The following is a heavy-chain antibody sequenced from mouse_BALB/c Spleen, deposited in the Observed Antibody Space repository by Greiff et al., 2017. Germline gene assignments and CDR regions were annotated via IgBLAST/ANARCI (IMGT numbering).Heavy chain of an antibody. J-gene: IGHJ3*01. CDR2: ISDGGSYT. Sequence: EVMLVESGGGLVKPGGSLKLSCAASGFTFSDYYMYWVRQTPEKRLEWVATISDGGSYTYYPDSVKGRFTISRDNAKNNLYLQMSSLKSEDTAMYYCARSYDGYLFAYWGQGTLVTVSA. V-gene: IGHV5-4*02. CDR3: ARSYDGYLFAY. D-gene: IGHD2-3*01. CDR1: GFTFSDYY.